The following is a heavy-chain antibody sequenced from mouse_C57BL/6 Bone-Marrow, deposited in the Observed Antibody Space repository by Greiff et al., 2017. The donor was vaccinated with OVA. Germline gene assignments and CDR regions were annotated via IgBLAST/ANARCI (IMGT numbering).Heavy chain of an antibody. CDR1: GYTFTNYW. CDR2: IYPGGGYT. D-gene: IGHD2-1*01. CDR3: ARSGGNPAWFAY. Sequence: QVQLQQSGAELVRPGTSVKMSCKASGYTFTNYWIGWAKQRPGHGLEWIGDIYPGGGYTNYNEKFKGKATLTADKSSSTAYMQFSSLTSDDSAIYYCARSGGNPAWFAYWGQGTLVTVSA. J-gene: IGHJ3*01. V-gene: IGHV1-63*01.